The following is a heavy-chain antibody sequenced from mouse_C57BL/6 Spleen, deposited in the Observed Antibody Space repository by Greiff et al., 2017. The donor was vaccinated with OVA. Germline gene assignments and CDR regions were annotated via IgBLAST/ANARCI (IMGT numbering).Heavy chain of an antibody. J-gene: IGHJ3*01. CDR3: AREGTAQATFWFAY. CDR1: GYSFTSGYY. CDR2: ISYDGSN. Sequence: DVQLQESGPGLVKPSQSLSLTCSVTGYSFTSGYYWNWIRQFPGNKLEWLGYISYDGSNNYNPSLKNRISITRDTSKNQFFLKLNSVTTEDTATYYCAREGTAQATFWFAYWGQGTLVTVSA. D-gene: IGHD3-2*02. V-gene: IGHV3-6*01.